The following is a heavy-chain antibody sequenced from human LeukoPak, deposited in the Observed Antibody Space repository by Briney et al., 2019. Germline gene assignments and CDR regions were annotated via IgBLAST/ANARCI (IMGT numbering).Heavy chain of an antibody. D-gene: IGHD3-16*02. Sequence: GASVKVSCKASGYTFTSYYMHWVRQAPGQGLEWMGIINPSGGSTSYAQKFQGRATMTRDTSTSTVYMELSSLRSEDTAVYYCARQRSLRLGELSLSPNWFDPWGQGTLVTVSS. CDR1: GYTFTSYY. J-gene: IGHJ5*02. V-gene: IGHV1-46*01. CDR3: ARQRSLRLGELSLSPNWFDP. CDR2: INPSGGST.